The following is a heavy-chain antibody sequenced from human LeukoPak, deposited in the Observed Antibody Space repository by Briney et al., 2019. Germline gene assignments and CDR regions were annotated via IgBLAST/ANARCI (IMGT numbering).Heavy chain of an antibody. D-gene: IGHD6-13*01. CDR1: GFTFSSYA. CDR2: ISGSGGST. CDR3: ARGQTYSSSKFDY. J-gene: IGHJ4*02. Sequence: GGSLRLSCAASGFTFSSYAMSWVRQAPGKGLEWVSAISGSGGSTYYADSVKGRFTISRDNSKNTLYLQMNSLRAEDTAVYYCARGQTYSSSKFDYWGQGTLVTVSS. V-gene: IGHV3-23*01.